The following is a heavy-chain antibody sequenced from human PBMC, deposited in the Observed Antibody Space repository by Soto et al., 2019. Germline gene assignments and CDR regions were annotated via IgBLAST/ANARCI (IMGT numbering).Heavy chain of an antibody. CDR3: ARDSMRLYCGGDCYAFDI. Sequence: SVKVSCKASGGTFSSYAISWVRQAPGQGLEWMGGIIPIFGTANYAQKFQGRVTITADESTSTAYMELSSLRSEDTAVYYCARDSMRLYCGGDCYAFDIWGQGTMVTVSS. V-gene: IGHV1-69*13. CDR2: IIPIFGTA. J-gene: IGHJ3*02. D-gene: IGHD2-21*02. CDR1: GGTFSSYA.